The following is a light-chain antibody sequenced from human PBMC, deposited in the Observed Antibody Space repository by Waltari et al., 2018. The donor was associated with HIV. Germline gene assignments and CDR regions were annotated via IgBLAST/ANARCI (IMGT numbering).Light chain of an antibody. CDR2: YDN. J-gene: IGLJ2*01. V-gene: IGLV3-21*04. CDR3: QVWDSTSDHVL. Sequence: VLTQPPSVSVAPGKTATITCGGKNIERKSVNWYQQKPGQAPVLVIYYDNDRPSGIPGRFSGSNSGDTATLTIRRVGDGDEADYYCQVWDSTSDHVLFGGGTKLTVL. CDR1: NIERKS.